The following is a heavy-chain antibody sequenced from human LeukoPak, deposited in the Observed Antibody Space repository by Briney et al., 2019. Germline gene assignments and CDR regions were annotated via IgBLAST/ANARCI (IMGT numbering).Heavy chain of an antibody. CDR1: GYTFTSYS. J-gene: IGHJ4*02. CDR2: ISAYNGNT. D-gene: IGHD6-13*01. CDR3: ARGGSSWYLFDY. Sequence: ASVKVSCKPSGYTFTSYSITWVRQAPGQGLEWMGWISAYNGNTNYAQKLQGRVIMTTDTSTSTAYMELRSLRSDDTAVYYCARGGSSWYLFDYWGQGTLVTASS. V-gene: IGHV1-18*01.